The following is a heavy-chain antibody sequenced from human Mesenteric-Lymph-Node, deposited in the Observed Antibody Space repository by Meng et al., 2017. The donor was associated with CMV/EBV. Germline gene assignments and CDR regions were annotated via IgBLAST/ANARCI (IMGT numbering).Heavy chain of an antibody. CDR1: GFTLSSYA. CDR3: ARDLPYSSSWYFDP. CDR2: IKQDGSEI. J-gene: IGHJ5*02. D-gene: IGHD6-13*01. Sequence: GESLKISCAASGFTLSSYAMSWVRQAPGKGLECVANIKQDGSEIHYVDSVKGRFTISRDNAKNSLHLQMNSLRAEDTAVYYCARDLPYSSSWYFDPWGQGTLVTVSS. V-gene: IGHV3-7*01.